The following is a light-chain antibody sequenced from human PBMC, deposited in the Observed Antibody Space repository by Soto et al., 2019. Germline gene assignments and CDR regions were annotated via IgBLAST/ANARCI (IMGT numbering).Light chain of an antibody. Sequence: QSVLTQPPSASGTPGQRVTISCSGSSSNIGSNYVSWYQHLPGAAPKLLIYRSDQRPSGVPDRFSGSKSGTSASLAISGLRSEDEADYFCAVRDDSLSGHRVFGGGTQLTVL. CDR3: AVRDDSLSGHRV. V-gene: IGLV1-47*01. CDR2: RSD. J-gene: IGLJ7*01. CDR1: SSNIGSNY.